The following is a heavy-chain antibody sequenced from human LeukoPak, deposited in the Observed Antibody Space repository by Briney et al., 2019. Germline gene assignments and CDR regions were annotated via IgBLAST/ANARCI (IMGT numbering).Heavy chain of an antibody. J-gene: IGHJ4*02. D-gene: IGHD2-8*02. CDR2: IAPSVDTT. V-gene: IGHV1-46*01. CDR3: VREESGGYFDY. Sequence: ASVKVSFTSFGFTFTNYLLHWVRQAPGQGLEWVGRIAPSVDTTNYAQKFRGRVTMTRDTSTSTVYMELSSLRSDDTAIYYCVREESGGYFDYWGQGTLVTVSS. CDR1: GFTFTNYL.